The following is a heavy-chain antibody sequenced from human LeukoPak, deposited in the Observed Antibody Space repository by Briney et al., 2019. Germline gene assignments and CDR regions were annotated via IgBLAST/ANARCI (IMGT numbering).Heavy chain of an antibody. CDR3: ARDYDSSGYYYPGPLGMDV. D-gene: IGHD3-22*01. J-gene: IGHJ6*02. V-gene: IGHV3-23*01. CDR2: ISGSGGST. CDR1: GFTFSSYA. Sequence: GGSLRLSCAASGFTFSSYAMSWVRQAPGKGLEWVSAISGSGGSTYYADSVKGRFTISRDNAKNSLYLQMNSLRAEDTAVYYCARDYDSSGYYYPGPLGMDVWGQGTTVTVSS.